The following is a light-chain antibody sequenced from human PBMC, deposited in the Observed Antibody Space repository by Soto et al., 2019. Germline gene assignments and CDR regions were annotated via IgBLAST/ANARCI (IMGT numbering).Light chain of an antibody. J-gene: IGKJ3*01. CDR3: QQYGSSPFT. CDR1: QSVSSSY. CDR2: GAS. V-gene: IGKV3-20*01. Sequence: EIVLTQSPGTLSLSPGDRATLSCRASQSVSSSYLAWYQQKPGQAPRLLIYGASTRATGSPDRFSGGGSGTDFTLTISRLEPEDFAVYYCQQYGSSPFTFGPGIKVDMK.